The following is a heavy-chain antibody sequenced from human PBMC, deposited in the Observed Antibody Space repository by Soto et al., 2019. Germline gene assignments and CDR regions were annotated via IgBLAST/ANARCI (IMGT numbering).Heavy chain of an antibody. J-gene: IGHJ4*02. D-gene: IGHD3-10*01. Sequence: GGSLRLSCAASGFTFSSYSMNWVRQATGKGLEWVSAIGTAGDTYYPGSVKGRFTISRENAKNSLYLQMNSLRAGDTAVYYCASSSGPLYGSGSFCFDHWGQGTLVTVSS. CDR2: IGTAGDT. CDR3: ASSSGPLYGSGSFCFDH. CDR1: GFTFSSYS. V-gene: IGHV3-13*01.